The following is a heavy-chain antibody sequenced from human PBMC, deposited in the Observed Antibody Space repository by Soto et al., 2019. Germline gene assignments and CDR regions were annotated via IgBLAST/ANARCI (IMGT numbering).Heavy chain of an antibody. CDR3: ARTPGGSSSFVDY. J-gene: IGHJ4*02. D-gene: IGHD6-6*01. V-gene: IGHV1-3*05. CDR1: GYTFTSYA. CDR2: INAGNGNT. Sequence: QVQLVQSGAEEKKPGASVKVSCKASGYTFTSYAMHWVRQAPGQRLEWMGWINAGNGNTKYSPKFQGRVTITRDTSPSTAYMELSSLRSEDTAVYYCARTPGGSSSFVDYWGQGTLVTVSS.